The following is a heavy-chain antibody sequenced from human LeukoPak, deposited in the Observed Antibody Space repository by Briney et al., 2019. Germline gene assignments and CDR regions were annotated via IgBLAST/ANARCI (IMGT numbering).Heavy chain of an antibody. J-gene: IGHJ5*02. D-gene: IGHD2-21*02. V-gene: IGHV1-69*13. CDR1: GGTFSSYA. CDR2: IIPIFGTA. Sequence: SVKVSCKASGGTFSSYAISWVRQAPGQGLKWMGGIIPIFGTANYAQKFQGRVTITADESTSTAYMELSSLRSEDTAVYYCARAYCGGDCYFGWFDPWGQGTLVTVSS. CDR3: ARAYCGGDCYFGWFDP.